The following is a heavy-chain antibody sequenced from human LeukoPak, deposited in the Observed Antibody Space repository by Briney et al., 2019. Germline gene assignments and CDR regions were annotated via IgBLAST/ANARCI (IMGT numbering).Heavy chain of an antibody. CDR3: ASSWYYDSSGYYPPDY. CDR1: GFTFSSYW. V-gene: IGHV3-7*01. D-gene: IGHD3-22*01. J-gene: IGHJ4*02. CDR2: IKQDGSGK. Sequence: PGGSLRLSCAASGFTFSSYWMSWVRQAPGKGLEWVANIKQDGSGKYYVDSVRGRFTISRDNAKNSLYLQMNSLRAEDTAVYHCASSWYYDSSGYYPPDYWGQGTLVTVSP.